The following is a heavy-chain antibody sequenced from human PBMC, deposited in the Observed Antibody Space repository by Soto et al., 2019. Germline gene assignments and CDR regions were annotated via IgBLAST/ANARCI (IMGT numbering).Heavy chain of an antibody. J-gene: IGHJ4*02. CDR1: GFTFSSYA. V-gene: IGHV3-23*01. D-gene: IGHD6-19*01. Sequence: EVQLLESGGGLVQPGGSLRLSCAASGFTFSSYAMSWVRQAPGKGLEWVSAISGSGGSTYYADSEKGRFTISGANSKNTLYLQMNSLRAEDTAVYYCAKLCKQLSFDYWGQGTLVTVSS. CDR3: AKLCKQLSFDY. CDR2: ISGSGGST.